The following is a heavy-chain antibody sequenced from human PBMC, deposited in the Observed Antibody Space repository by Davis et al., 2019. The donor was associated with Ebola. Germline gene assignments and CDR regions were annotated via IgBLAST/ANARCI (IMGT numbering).Heavy chain of an antibody. CDR3: VQDFDAFDI. CDR2: IYHSGST. J-gene: IGHJ3*02. CDR1: GGSISSYY. D-gene: IGHD1-1*01. V-gene: IGHV4-59*12. Sequence: SETLSLTCTVSGGSISSYYWSWVRQPPGKGLEWIGEIYHSGSTNYNPSLKSRVTISVDKSKNQFSLKLSSVTAADTAVYYCVQDFDAFDIWGQGTMVTVSS.